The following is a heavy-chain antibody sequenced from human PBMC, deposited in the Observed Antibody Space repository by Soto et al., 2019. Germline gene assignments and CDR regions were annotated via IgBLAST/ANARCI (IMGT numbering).Heavy chain of an antibody. CDR1: GGTFNNYA. V-gene: IGHV1-69*06. Sequence: QVQLVQSGAEVKKPGSSVKVSCKASGGTFNNYAINWVRQAPGQGSEWMGVIVPMFGTATYAQKFQGRMTITADKSTGTAYMELSTLTSEDTALYYCARWSGYCTSASCYSALAYWGQGTLVTVSS. CDR3: ARWSGYCTSASCYSALAY. D-gene: IGHD2-2*03. J-gene: IGHJ4*02. CDR2: IVPMFGTA.